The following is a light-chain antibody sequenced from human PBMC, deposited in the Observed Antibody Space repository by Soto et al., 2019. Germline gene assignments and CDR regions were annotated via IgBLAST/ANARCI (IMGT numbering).Light chain of an antibody. V-gene: IGKV3-11*01. CDR2: DAS. CDR3: HQRSNWPRT. CDR1: QSVSSY. Sequence: EIVLTQSPATLSLSPGERATLSCRASQSVSSYLAWYQQKPGQAPRLLIYDASNRATGIPARFSGSGSGTDFTLTISSLEPEDFAVYYCHQRSNWPRTFGQGNKVDIK. J-gene: IGKJ1*01.